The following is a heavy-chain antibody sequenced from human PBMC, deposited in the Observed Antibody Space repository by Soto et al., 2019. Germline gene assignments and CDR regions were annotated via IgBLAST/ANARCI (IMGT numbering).Heavy chain of an antibody. CDR2: INHSGST. Sequence: SETLSLTCAVYGGSFSGYYWSWIRQPPGKGLEWIGEINHSGSTNYNPSLKSRVTISVDTSKNQFSLKLSSVTAADTAVYYCARHPLGYCSSTSCYGFDYWGQGTLVTVSS. D-gene: IGHD2-2*01. CDR1: GGSFSGYY. CDR3: ARHPLGYCSSTSCYGFDY. J-gene: IGHJ4*02. V-gene: IGHV4-34*01.